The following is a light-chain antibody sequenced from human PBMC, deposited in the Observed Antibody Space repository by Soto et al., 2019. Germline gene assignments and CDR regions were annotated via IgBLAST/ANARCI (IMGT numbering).Light chain of an antibody. CDR1: SSDVGGYNY. V-gene: IGLV2-14*01. CDR3: QSYDSSLSGYV. CDR2: ANT. J-gene: IGLJ1*01. Sequence: QSVLTQPASVSGSPGQSITISCTGTSSDVGGYNYVSWYQQHPGKAPKLLIYANTNRPSGVPDRFSGSKSGTSASLAITGLQAEDEADYYCQSYDSSLSGYVFGTGTKVTVL.